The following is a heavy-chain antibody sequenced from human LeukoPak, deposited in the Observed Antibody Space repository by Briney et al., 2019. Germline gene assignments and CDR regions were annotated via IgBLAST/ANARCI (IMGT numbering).Heavy chain of an antibody. J-gene: IGHJ4*02. Sequence: VGSLRLSCAASGFTVSSNYMSWVRQAPGKGLEWVSVIYSGGSTYYADSVKGRFTISRDNSKNTLYLQMNSLRAEDTAVYYCARDKYCGGDCLDYWGQGTLVTVSS. CDR3: ARDKYCGGDCLDY. D-gene: IGHD2-21*01. CDR2: IYSGGST. CDR1: GFTVSSNY. V-gene: IGHV3-66*02.